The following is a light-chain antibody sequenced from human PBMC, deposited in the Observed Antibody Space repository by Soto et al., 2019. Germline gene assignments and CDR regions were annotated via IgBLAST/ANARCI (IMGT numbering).Light chain of an antibody. CDR2: GNN. Sequence: QSVLTQPPSVSGAPGQRVTISCTGSSSNIGAGYDVHWYQQLPGTAPKLLIYGNNNRPSGVPDRFSGSKSGTSASLAVTGLQAEDEADYYCQSYATGLSVLYVFGTGTKLIVL. CDR3: QSYATGLSVLYV. CDR1: SSNIGAGYD. V-gene: IGLV1-40*01. J-gene: IGLJ1*01.